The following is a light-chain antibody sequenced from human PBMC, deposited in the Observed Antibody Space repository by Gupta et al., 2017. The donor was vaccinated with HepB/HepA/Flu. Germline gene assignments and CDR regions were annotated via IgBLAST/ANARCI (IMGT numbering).Light chain of an antibody. CDR2: DSP. V-gene: IGKV3-11*01. CDR3: QQRSNWPLFT. Sequence: PGERATLSCRATQSVGTYLAWYQHKPGQARRLLIYDSPIWTPGIPARVSGSGCGTDFTLTISMRESEDFAVYYCQQRSNWPLFTFGPGTKVDIK. CDR1: QSVGTY. J-gene: IGKJ3*01.